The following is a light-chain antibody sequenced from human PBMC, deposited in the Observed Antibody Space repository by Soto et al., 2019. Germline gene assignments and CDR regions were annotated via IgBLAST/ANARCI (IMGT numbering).Light chain of an antibody. CDR3: QQYGGSVWT. CDR1: HSVSSSH. Sequence: DIVLTQSPGTLSLSPGESVTLSCRASHSVSSSHLAWYQQKPGQAPRLFIYGASRRASGIPDRFSGSGSGTDFTLTISRLEPEDFAVYFCQQYGGSVWTFGQGTKVQIK. J-gene: IGKJ1*01. CDR2: GAS. V-gene: IGKV3-20*01.